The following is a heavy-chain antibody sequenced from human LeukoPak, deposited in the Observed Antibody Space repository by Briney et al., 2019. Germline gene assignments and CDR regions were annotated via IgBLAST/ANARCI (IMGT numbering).Heavy chain of an antibody. J-gene: IGHJ4*02. CDR3: ARNENSGWGYFDY. Sequence: GGSLRLSCAASGFTFSNYAMNWVRQAPGKGLEWVSTIGSSGGSTYYADSVKGRFTISRDNSKNTLYLQMNSLRAEDTAVYYCARNENSGWGYFDYWGQGTLVTVSS. V-gene: IGHV3-23*01. CDR1: GFTFSNYA. CDR2: IGSSGGST. D-gene: IGHD5-12*01.